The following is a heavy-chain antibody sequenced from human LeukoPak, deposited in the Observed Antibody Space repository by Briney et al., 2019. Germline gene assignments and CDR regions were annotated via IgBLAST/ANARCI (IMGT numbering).Heavy chain of an antibody. D-gene: IGHD2-15*01. CDR3: ARVGLGYCSGGSCYSLDY. Sequence: SGGSLRLSCAASGFTFSSYSMNWVRQAPGKGLEWVSSISSSSSYIYYADSVKGRFTISRDNAKNSPYLQMNSLRAEDTAVYYCARVGLGYCSGGSCYSLDYWGQGTLVTVSS. CDR1: GFTFSSYS. CDR2: ISSSSSYI. V-gene: IGHV3-21*01. J-gene: IGHJ4*02.